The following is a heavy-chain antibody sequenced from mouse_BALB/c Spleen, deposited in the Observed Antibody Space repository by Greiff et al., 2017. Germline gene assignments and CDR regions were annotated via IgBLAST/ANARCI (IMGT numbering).Heavy chain of an antibody. J-gene: IGHJ2*01. CDR2: INSNGGST. D-gene: IGHD3-3*01. CDR3: ARDGTKFDY. Sequence: EVQVVESGGGLVQPGGSLKLSCAASGFTFSSYGMSWVRQTPDKRLELVATINSNGGSTYYPDSVKGRFTISRDNAKNTLYLQMSSLKSEDTAMYYCARDGTKFDYWGQGTTLTVSS. CDR1: GFTFSSYG. V-gene: IGHV5-6-3*01.